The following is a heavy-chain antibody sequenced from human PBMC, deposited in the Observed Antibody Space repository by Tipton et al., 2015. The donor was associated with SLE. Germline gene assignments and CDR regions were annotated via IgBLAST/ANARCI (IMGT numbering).Heavy chain of an antibody. V-gene: IGHV4-59*08. CDR3: ARHKLGFSWSYFDS. D-gene: IGHD3-3*01. J-gene: IGHJ4*02. CDR2: ISFSGLT. Sequence: LRLSCAVYGGSISGYYWSWVRQPPGKGLEWIGYISFSGLTNYNPSVRSRVSTSMDTSKNQFSLQMSSVTAADTALYYCARHKLGFSWSYFDSWGQGTLVTVSS. CDR1: GGSISGYY.